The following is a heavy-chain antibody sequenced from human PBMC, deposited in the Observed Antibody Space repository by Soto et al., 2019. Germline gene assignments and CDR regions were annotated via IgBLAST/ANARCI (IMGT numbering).Heavy chain of an antibody. V-gene: IGHV3-30*18. J-gene: IGHJ4*02. CDR2: IGYDGSNK. Sequence: QVQLVESGGGVVQPGRSLRLSCAASGFTFSSYGMHWVRQAPGKGLEWVAVIGYDGSNKYYADSVKGRFTISRDNSKNTLYLQMNSLRAEDTDVYYCAKDGARITMVRGVMNYWGQGTLVTVSS. CDR1: GFTFSSYG. CDR3: AKDGARITMVRGVMNY. D-gene: IGHD3-10*01.